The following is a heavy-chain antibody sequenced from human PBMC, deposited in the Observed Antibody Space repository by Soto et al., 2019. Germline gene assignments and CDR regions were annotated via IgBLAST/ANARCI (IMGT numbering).Heavy chain of an antibody. CDR2: IHHSGVT. Sequence: TSETLSLTCAVSGDSITSSYWSWLRQPPGKGLEWIADIHHSGVTNYNPSLKSRVIISVDTSKNQFSLKLSSVTAADTAVYYCARGSYYYDSSGYYHYWGQGTLVTVSS. J-gene: IGHJ4*02. CDR1: GDSITSSY. V-gene: IGHV4-4*02. CDR3: ARGSYYYDSSGYYHY. D-gene: IGHD3-22*01.